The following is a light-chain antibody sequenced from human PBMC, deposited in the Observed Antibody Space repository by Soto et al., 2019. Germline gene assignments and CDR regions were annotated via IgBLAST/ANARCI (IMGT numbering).Light chain of an antibody. CDR3: QQYGSSPIT. J-gene: IGKJ5*01. CDR2: GVY. V-gene: IGKV3-20*01. CDR1: QSVSIY. Sequence: EIVLAQSPATLSLSPGERATLSCRASQSVSIYLAWYQQKPGQAPRLLIYGVYTRAPGIPARFSGSGSGTDFTLTISRLEPEDFAVYYCQQYGSSPITFGQGTRLEIK.